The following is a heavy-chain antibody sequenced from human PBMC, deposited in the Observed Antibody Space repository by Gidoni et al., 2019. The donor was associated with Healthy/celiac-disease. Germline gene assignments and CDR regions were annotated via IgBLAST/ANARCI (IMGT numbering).Heavy chain of an antibody. D-gene: IGHD3-22*01. CDR1: GFTFSRYA. Sequence: EVQLLESGGGLVQPGGSLRLSCAASGFTFSRYAMSWVRQAPGKGLEWVSAISGSGGSTYYADSVKGRFTISRDNSKNTLYLQMNSLRAEDTAVYYCAKVGDSSGYYYEGAFDIWGQGTMVTVSS. J-gene: IGHJ3*02. V-gene: IGHV3-23*01. CDR3: AKVGDSSGYYYEGAFDI. CDR2: ISGSGGST.